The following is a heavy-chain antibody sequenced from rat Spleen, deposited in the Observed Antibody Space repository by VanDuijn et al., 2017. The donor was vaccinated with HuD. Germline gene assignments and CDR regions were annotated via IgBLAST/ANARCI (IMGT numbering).Heavy chain of an antibody. CDR3: ARVSLGSGRLNWFVY. D-gene: IGHD4-6*01. V-gene: IGHV5S23*01. CDR1: GFTFSNYD. Sequence: EVQLVESGGGLVQPGRSLKLSCAASGFTFSNYDMAWVRQAPTKGLEWVASISTGGGNTYYRDSVKGRFTISRDNAKSTLYLQMDSLRSEDTATYYCARVSLGSGRLNWFVYWGQGTLVTVSS. CDR2: ISTGGGNT. J-gene: IGHJ3*01.